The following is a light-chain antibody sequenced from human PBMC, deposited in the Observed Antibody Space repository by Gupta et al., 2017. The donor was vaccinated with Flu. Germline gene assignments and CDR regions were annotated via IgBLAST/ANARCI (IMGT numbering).Light chain of an antibody. V-gene: IGKV3-15*01. J-gene: IGKJ2*01. CDR1: QGVNSN. CDR2: GAS. Sequence: LSVSPGERDTLSCRASQGVNSNLVWYQQKPGQAPRLLIYGASTRATGSPDRFSGSGSGTEFTLTISSLQSEECALYFCQQYKNGHRGAYTFGQGTKLEIK. CDR3: QQYKNGHRGAYT.